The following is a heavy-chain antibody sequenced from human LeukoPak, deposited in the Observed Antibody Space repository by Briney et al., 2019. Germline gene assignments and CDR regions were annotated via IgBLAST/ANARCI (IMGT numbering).Heavy chain of an antibody. CDR1: GFTFSSYS. Sequence: GGSLRLSCAASGFTFSSYSMNWVRQAPGKGLEWVSSISSSSSYIYYADSVKGRFTISRDNAKNSLYLQMNSLRAEDTAVYYCARTYCSSTSCPIPVLDAFDIWGQGTMVTVSS. V-gene: IGHV3-21*01. CDR2: ISSSSSYI. D-gene: IGHD2-2*01. CDR3: ARTYCSSTSCPIPVLDAFDI. J-gene: IGHJ3*02.